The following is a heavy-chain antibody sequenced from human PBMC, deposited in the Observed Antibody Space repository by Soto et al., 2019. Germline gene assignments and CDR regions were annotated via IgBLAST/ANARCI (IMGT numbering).Heavy chain of an antibody. J-gene: IGHJ6*03. CDR1: GFTFSSYW. Sequence: PGGSLRLSCAASGFTFSSYWMHWVRQAPGKGLVWVSRINSDGSSTSYADSVKGRFTISRDNAKNSLYLQMNSLRAEDTAVYYCASSEVYYYYYMDVWGKGTTVTVSS. V-gene: IGHV3-74*01. D-gene: IGHD1-26*01. CDR2: INSDGSST. CDR3: ASSEVYYYYYMDV.